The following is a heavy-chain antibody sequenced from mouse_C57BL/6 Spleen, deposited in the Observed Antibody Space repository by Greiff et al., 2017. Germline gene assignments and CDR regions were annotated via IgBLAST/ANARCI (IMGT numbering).Heavy chain of an antibody. CDR1: GYTFTSYW. V-gene: IGHV1-61*01. Sequence: QVQLQQPGAELVRPGSSVKLSCKASGYTFTSYWMDWVKQRPGQGLEWIGNIYPSDSETHYNQKFKDKATLAVDKSSSTAYMQLSSLTSEDTAVYYCADDGYYRGYWGQGTTLTVSS. CDR2: IYPSDSET. D-gene: IGHD2-3*01. CDR3: ADDGYYRGY. J-gene: IGHJ2*01.